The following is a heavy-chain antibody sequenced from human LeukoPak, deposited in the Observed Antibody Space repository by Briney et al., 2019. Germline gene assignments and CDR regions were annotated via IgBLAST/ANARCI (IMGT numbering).Heavy chain of an antibody. J-gene: IGHJ5*01. CDR1: RFTFSSYV. CDR3: AKDKSYSGIHNWFDS. D-gene: IGHD1-26*01. V-gene: IGHV3-23*01. Sequence: PGGSLRLSCAASRFTFSSYVMNWVRQAPGKGLEWVSGISGNGRSTYYADSVKGRYTISRDNSNNTLHLQMNTLRVEDTAVYYCAKDKSYSGIHNWFDSWGQGTLVTVSS. CDR2: ISGNGRST.